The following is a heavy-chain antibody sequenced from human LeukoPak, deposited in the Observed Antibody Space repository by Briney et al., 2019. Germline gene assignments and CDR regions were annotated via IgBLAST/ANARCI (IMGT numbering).Heavy chain of an antibody. Sequence: PGGSLRLSCAASGFTFSSYGMHWVRQAPGKGLEWVAFIRYDGSNKYYADSVKGRFTISGDNSKNTLYLQMNSLRAEDTAVYYCAKDYRPYCSSTSCTSMDVWGKGTTVTVSS. D-gene: IGHD2-2*01. V-gene: IGHV3-30*02. CDR3: AKDYRPYCSSTSCTSMDV. CDR2: IRYDGSNK. CDR1: GFTFSSYG. J-gene: IGHJ6*04.